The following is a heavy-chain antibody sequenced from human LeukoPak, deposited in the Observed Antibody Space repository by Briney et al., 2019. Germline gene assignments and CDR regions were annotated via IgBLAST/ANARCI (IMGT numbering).Heavy chain of an antibody. V-gene: IGHV3-53*01. Sequence: GGSLRLSCTVSGFTVSTNSMSWVRQTPGKGLEWVSFIYSGGSTHYSDSVKGRFTISRDNTKKTLYLQMNSLRAEDTAVYYCARRAGDYSHPYDYWGQGTLVTVSS. D-gene: IGHD3-22*01. CDR2: IYSGGST. CDR1: GFTVSTNS. J-gene: IGHJ4*02. CDR3: ARRAGDYSHPYDY.